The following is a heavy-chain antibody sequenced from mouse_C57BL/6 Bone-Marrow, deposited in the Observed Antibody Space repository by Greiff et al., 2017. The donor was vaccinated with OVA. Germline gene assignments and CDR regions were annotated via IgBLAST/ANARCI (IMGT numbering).Heavy chain of an antibody. D-gene: IGHD1-1*01. CDR2: ISSGGSYT. J-gene: IGHJ4*01. CDR1: GFTFSSYG. Sequence: EVKLQESGGDLVKPGGSLKLSCAASGFTFSSYGMSWVRQTPDKRLEWVATISSGGSYTYYPDSVKGRFTISRDNAKNTLYLQMSSLKSEDTAMYYCARLNYYGSSAMDYWGQGTSVTVSS. CDR3: ARLNYYGSSAMDY. V-gene: IGHV5-6*01.